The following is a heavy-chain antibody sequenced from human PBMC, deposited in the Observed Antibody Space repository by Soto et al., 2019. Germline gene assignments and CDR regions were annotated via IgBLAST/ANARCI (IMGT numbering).Heavy chain of an antibody. CDR3: ARFPSTGYFDWLLPFDY. V-gene: IGHV3-21*01. CDR1: GFTFSSYS. D-gene: IGHD3-9*01. J-gene: IGHJ4*02. CDR2: ISSSSSYI. Sequence: PGGSLRLSCAASGFTFSSYSMNWVRQAPGKGLEWVSSISSSSSYIYYADSVKGRFTISRDNAKNSLYLQMNSLRAEDTAVYYCARFPSTGYFDWLLPFDYWGQGTLVTVSS.